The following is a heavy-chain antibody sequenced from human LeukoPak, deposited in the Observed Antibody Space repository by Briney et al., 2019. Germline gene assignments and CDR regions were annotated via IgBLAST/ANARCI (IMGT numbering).Heavy chain of an antibody. CDR1: GGSFSGYY. J-gene: IGHJ6*02. Sequence: SETLSLTCAVYGGSFSGYYWSWIRQPPGKGLEWIGEINHSGSTNYNPSIKSRVTISVDTSKNQFSLKLSSVTAADTAVYYCARAKYYYYYGMDVWGQGTTVTVSS. V-gene: IGHV4-34*01. CDR2: INHSGST. CDR3: ARAKYYYYYGMDV.